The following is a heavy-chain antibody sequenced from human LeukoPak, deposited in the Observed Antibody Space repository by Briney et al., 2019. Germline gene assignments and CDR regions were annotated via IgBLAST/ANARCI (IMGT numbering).Heavy chain of an antibody. D-gene: IGHD1-1*01. CDR2: ISGSSTHT. CDR3: ARAPNGGFDY. V-gene: IGHV3-11*06. CDR1: GFTFSDYY. Sequence: GGSLRLSCAASGFTFSDYYMSWIRQAPGKGLEWVSYISGSSTHTNYADSVKGRFTISRDNAKKSLYLQMNSLRAEDTAVYYCARAPNGGFDYWGQGTLVTVSS. J-gene: IGHJ4*02.